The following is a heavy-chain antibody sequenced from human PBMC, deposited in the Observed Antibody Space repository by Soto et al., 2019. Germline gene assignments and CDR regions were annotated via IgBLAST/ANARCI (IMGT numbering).Heavy chain of an antibody. V-gene: IGHV2-5*02. CDR3: AHTLYELRSLGAFAI. CDR2: IYWDDDK. J-gene: IGHJ3*02. Sequence: QITLKESGPTLVKPRQTLTLTCTFSGFSFSTRGVGVGWIHQPPGKALEWVALIYWDDDKRYRPSLKSRLNITKDTSKNQVVLTMTNIDPVDTATYYCAHTLYELRSLGAFAIWGQGTLVTVSS. D-gene: IGHD2-2*01. CDR1: GFSFSTRGVG.